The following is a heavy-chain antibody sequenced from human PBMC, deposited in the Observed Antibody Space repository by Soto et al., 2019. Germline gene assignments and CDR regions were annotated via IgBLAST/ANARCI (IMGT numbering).Heavy chain of an antibody. J-gene: IGHJ6*02. CDR2: ISYDGSNK. V-gene: IGHV3-30*18. Sequence: GGSLRLSCAASGFTFSSYGMHWVRQAPGKGLEWVAVISYDGSNKYYADSVKGRFTISRDNSKNTLYLQMNSLRAEDTAVYYCAKDVSRPATVNPNYYYYYGMDVWGQGTTVTVSS. D-gene: IGHD4-17*01. CDR1: GFTFSSYG. CDR3: AKDVSRPATVNPNYYYYYGMDV.